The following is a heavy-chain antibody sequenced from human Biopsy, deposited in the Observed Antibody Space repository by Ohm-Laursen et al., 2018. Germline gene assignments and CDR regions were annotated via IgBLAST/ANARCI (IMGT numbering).Heavy chain of an antibody. V-gene: IGHV4-59*01. CDR1: GDSISSYY. J-gene: IGHJ2*01. D-gene: IGHD3-22*01. Sequence: SETLSLTCTVSGDSISSYYWSWIRQPPGKGLEWIGYVYYTGSTDYNPSLQSRVTISVDTSKNHFSLRLRSVTPADTAIYCARDQGYYSDRTVPGYFDLWGRGTPVTVSS. CDR2: VYYTGST. CDR3: ARDQGYYSDRTVPGYFDL.